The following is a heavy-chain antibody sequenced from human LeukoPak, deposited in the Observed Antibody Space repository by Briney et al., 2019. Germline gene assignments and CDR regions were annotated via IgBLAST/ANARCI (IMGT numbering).Heavy chain of an antibody. CDR2: IYCSGST. J-gene: IGHJ4*02. V-gene: IGHV4-31*03. CDR1: GGSISSGGYY. D-gene: IGHD3-16*01. CDR3: ARDRRGTTYFDY. Sequence: SQTLSLTCTVSGGSISSGGYYWSWIRQHPGKGLEWIGYIYCSGSTYYNPSLKSRVTISVDTSKNQFSLKLSSVTAADTAVYYCARDRRGTTYFDYWGQGTLVTVSS.